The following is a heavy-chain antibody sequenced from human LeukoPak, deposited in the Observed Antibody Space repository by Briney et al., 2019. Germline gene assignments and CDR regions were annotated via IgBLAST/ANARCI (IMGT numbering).Heavy chain of an antibody. V-gene: IGHV3-23*01. J-gene: IGHJ4*02. CDR3: AKFRGGTASRGLFHY. CDR1: GFTFSSYA. Sequence: GGSLRLSCAASGFTFSSYAMGWVRQAPGKGLEWVSAISGSGGSTYYADSVKGRFTISRDNSKNTLYLQVNSLRAEDTAVYYCAKFRGGTASRGLFHYWGQGTLVTVSS. D-gene: IGHD1-7*01. CDR2: ISGSGGST.